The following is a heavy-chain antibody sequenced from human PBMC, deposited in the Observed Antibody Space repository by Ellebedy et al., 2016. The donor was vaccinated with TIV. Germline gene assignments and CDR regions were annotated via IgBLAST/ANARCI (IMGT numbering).Heavy chain of an antibody. Sequence: GESLKISCAASGFTVGNNFMSWVRQAPGKGLEWVPLIYSGGSTDYADSVKGRFTISRDSSKNTLYLQMNSLRAEDTAMYYCARKTDTGTSGDYWGQGTPVTVSS. CDR3: ARKTDTGTSGDY. V-gene: IGHV3-53*01. CDR1: GFTVGNNF. J-gene: IGHJ4*02. D-gene: IGHD1-1*01. CDR2: IYSGGST.